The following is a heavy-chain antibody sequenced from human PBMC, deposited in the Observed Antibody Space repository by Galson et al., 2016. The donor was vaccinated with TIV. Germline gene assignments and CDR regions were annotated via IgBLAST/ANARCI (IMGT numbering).Heavy chain of an antibody. D-gene: IGHD3-9*01. CDR2: ISGGGSAI. CDR3: TRADDWPIYYFDY. Sequence: SLRLSCAASGFTFNVHNMNWVRQAPGKGLEWLSYISGGGSAIYYADSVRGRFTISRDNAKNSLYLQMNSLRAEDTAVYYCTRADDWPIYYFDYWGRGALVSVSS. V-gene: IGHV3-48*04. J-gene: IGHJ4*02. CDR1: GFTFNVHN.